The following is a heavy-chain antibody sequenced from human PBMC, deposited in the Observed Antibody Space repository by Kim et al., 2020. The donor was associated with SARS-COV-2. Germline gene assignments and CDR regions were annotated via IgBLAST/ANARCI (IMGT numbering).Heavy chain of an antibody. J-gene: IGHJ4*02. CDR3: ARGIAYSSLYLDY. Sequence: YADSVKGRSTISRDSTKSTLYLQMNRLRAEDTAVYHCARGIAYSSLYLDYWGQGTLVTVSS. V-gene: IGHV3-66*01. D-gene: IGHD6-19*01.